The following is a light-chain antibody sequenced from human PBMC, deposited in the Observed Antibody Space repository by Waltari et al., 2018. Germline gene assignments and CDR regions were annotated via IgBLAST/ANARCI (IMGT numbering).Light chain of an antibody. Sequence: EIVLTQSPGTLSLSPGERATLSCRASQSVNSIYLAWYQQKPAQAPRLLIYGASSRATGIPDRFSGSGSGTEFTLTISRLEPEDFAMYYCQQFGRSPPDITFGPGTKVDIK. CDR1: QSVNSIY. CDR2: GAS. V-gene: IGKV3-20*01. CDR3: QQFGRSPPDIT. J-gene: IGKJ3*01.